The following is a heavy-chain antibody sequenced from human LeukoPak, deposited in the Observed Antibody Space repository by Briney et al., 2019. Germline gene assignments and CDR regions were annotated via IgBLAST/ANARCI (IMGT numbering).Heavy chain of an antibody. D-gene: IGHD3-10*01. CDR2: ISGSGGST. CDR3: ARRGSGSYIHNVWYYYGMDV. J-gene: IGHJ6*02. Sequence: GGSLRLSCAASGFTFSSYAMSWVRQAPGKGLEWVSAISGSGGSTYYADSVKGRFTISRDNSKNTLYLQMNSLRAEDTAVYYCARRGSGSYIHNVWYYYGMDVWGQGTTVTVSS. CDR1: GFTFSSYA. V-gene: IGHV3-23*01.